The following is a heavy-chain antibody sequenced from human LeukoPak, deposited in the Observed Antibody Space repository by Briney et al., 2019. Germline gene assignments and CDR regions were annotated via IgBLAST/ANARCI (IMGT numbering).Heavy chain of an antibody. CDR2: ISGSGGTT. J-gene: IGHJ4*02. Sequence: GGSLRLSCTGSGFTFSRYAMSWVRQVPGKGLEWVSGISGSGGTTYYADSVKGRFTISRDNSKNTLYLQMNSLRAEDTAVYYCAKGDDIWTAYPYYFDFWGQGTLVTVSS. D-gene: IGHD3-9*01. CDR3: AKGDDIWTAYPYYFDF. V-gene: IGHV3-23*01. CDR1: GFTFSRYA.